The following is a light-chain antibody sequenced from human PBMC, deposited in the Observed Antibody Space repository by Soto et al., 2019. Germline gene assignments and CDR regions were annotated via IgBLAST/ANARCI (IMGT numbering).Light chain of an antibody. Sequence: DIQMTQSPSSLSSSLGDRVTITCRASQSISRYLNWYQQKPGKAPNLLIYGASTLQSGVPSRFSGSGSGTDFTLTISSLQTEDFATYYCQQSFSTARSFGGGTKVDIK. CDR2: GAS. J-gene: IGKJ4*01. V-gene: IGKV1-39*01. CDR3: QQSFSTARS. CDR1: QSISRY.